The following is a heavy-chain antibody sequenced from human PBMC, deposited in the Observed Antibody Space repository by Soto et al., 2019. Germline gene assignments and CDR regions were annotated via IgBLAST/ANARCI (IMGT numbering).Heavy chain of an antibody. CDR1: GLPFSIYS. CDR2: ITSDTNTI. Sequence: EVQLVESGGGLVQPGGSLRLTCVASGLPFSIYSMNWVRQAPRKGLEWSSYITSDTNTIKYADSVKVRFTISRDNAKNLVYLQMNSLRDEDTAVYFCARSVEGHFDYWGQGTVVTVSS. V-gene: IGHV3-48*02. CDR3: ARSVEGHFDY. D-gene: IGHD6-19*01. J-gene: IGHJ4*02.